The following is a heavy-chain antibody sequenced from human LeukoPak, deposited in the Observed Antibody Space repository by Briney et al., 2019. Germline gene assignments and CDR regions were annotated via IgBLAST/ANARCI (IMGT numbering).Heavy chain of an antibody. J-gene: IGHJ4*02. Sequence: PGGSLRLSCAASVFTFSSYSMNWVREAPGKGLEWVSSISSSSSYIYYADSVRGRFTISRDNAKNSLYLQMNSLRAEDTAVYYCASPYYYDSSGYSPFDYWGQGTLVTVSS. CDR2: ISSSSSYI. CDR1: VFTFSSYS. CDR3: ASPYYYDSSGYSPFDY. V-gene: IGHV3-21*01. D-gene: IGHD3-22*01.